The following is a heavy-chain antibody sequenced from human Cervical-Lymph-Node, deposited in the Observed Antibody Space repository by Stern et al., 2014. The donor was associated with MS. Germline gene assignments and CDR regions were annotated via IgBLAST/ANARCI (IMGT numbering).Heavy chain of an antibody. J-gene: IGHJ4*02. CDR1: GGSISSSNW. CDR3: ARSHNSGWYAGGFDY. Sequence: QLQESGPGLVKPSGTLSLTCAVSGGSISSSNWWTWVRPHPGKGLEWIGGIHHSGSTNYNTYLKSRVTISVDKSKNQSSLNLSSVTAADTAVYYCARSHNSGWYAGGFDYWGQGTLVTVSS. D-gene: IGHD6-19*01. V-gene: IGHV4-4*02. CDR2: IHHSGST.